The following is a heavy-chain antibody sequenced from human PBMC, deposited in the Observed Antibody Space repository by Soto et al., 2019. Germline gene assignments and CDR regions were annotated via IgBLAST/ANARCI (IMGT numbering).Heavy chain of an antibody. D-gene: IGHD3-10*01. Sequence: GGSLRLSCAASGFTFSSYAMSWVRQAPGKGLEWVSAISGSGGSTYYADSVKGRFTISRDNSKNTLYLQMNSLRAEDTAVYYCAKDLDPLTNYYGMDVWGQGTTVTVSS. CDR2: ISGSGGST. J-gene: IGHJ6*02. CDR3: AKDLDPLTNYYGMDV. V-gene: IGHV3-23*01. CDR1: GFTFSSYA.